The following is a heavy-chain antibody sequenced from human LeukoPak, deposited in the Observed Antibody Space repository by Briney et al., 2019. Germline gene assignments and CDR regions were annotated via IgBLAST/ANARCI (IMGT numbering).Heavy chain of an antibody. CDR3: ARVNYYDSSGYYPYGMDV. Sequence: ASVKVSWKASGYTFTSYYMHWVRQAPGQGLEWMGLINPSGGSTSCAQKFQGRVTMTRDTSTSTVYMELSSLRSEDTAVYYCARVNYYDSSGYYPYGMDVWGQGTTVTVSS. D-gene: IGHD3-22*01. CDR2: INPSGGST. CDR1: GYTFTSYY. J-gene: IGHJ6*02. V-gene: IGHV1-46*01.